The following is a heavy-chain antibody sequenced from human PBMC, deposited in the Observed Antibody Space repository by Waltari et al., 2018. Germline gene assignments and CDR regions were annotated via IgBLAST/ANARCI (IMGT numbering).Heavy chain of an antibody. CDR2: IHGSGRT. CDR3: ARDRGRGLYLDS. Sequence: QLQLRESGPGLVKPSGTLSLTCAVSGDSVSSSYWWRWVRQPPGKGLVWIGQIHGSGRTNYNPSFASRVIVSLDTSSNLFSLRVTSATAADTAVYFCARDRGRGLYLDSWGRGTLVTVSP. D-gene: IGHD2-15*01. J-gene: IGHJ4*02. CDR1: GDSVSSSYW. V-gene: IGHV4-4*02.